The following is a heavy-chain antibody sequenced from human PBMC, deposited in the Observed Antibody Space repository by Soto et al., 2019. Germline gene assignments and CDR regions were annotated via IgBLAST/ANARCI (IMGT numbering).Heavy chain of an antibody. CDR2: ISYDGNNK. D-gene: IGHD3-22*01. CDR1: GFTFSSYG. CDR3: AGGFYCYDY. Sequence: GGYLRLSCAASGFTFSSYGMHWVRQAPGKGLEWVAMISYDGNNKYYADSVKGRFTISRDNSKNTLHLQMNSLRVEDTAVYYCAGGFYCYDYCGQGTLVTVSS. V-gene: IGHV3-30*03. J-gene: IGHJ4*02.